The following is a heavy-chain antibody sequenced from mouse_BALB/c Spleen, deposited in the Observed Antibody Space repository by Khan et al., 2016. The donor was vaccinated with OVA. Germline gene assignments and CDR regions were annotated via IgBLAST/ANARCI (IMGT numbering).Heavy chain of an antibody. Sequence: EVQLQESGPGLVKPSQSLSLTCTVTGYSITSGYGWNWIRQFPGNKLEWMGHISYSGSTNYNPSLKSRIPITRDTSKNQFFLPLNSVTTEDTATYYCAITARIKYWGQGTTLTVSS. CDR1: GYSITSGYG. CDR2: ISYSGST. CDR3: AITARIKY. V-gene: IGHV3-2*02. J-gene: IGHJ2*01. D-gene: IGHD1-2*01.